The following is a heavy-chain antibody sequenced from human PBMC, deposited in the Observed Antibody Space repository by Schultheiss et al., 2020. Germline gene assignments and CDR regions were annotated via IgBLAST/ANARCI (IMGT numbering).Heavy chain of an antibody. CDR1: GGSISSSSYY. CDR2: IYYSGST. D-gene: IGHD3-16*01. V-gene: IGHV4-39*07. Sequence: SQTLSLTCTVSGGSISSSSYYWGWIRQPPGKGLEWIGSIYYSGSTYYNPSLKSRVIISVETSKNQLSLKLSSVTAADTAVYYCASLGAEDGYWGQGTLVTVSS. J-gene: IGHJ4*02. CDR3: ASLGAEDGY.